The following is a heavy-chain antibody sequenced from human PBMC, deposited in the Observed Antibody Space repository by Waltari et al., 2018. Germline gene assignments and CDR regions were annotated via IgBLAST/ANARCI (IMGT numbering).Heavy chain of an antibody. D-gene: IGHD2-15*01. Sequence: EVQLVESGGDLVQPGGSLRLSCAASGFTVNSNYINWVRQSPGKGSEWVAGGYVTGNTDYADSVKGRFTTSRDNSKNTVYLQMDSLRVEDTAMYYCARRLVVAGTLDVFDLWGQGTRVIVSS. J-gene: IGHJ3*01. CDR1: GFTVNSNY. CDR2: GYVTGNT. CDR3: ARRLVVAGTLDVFDL. V-gene: IGHV3-53*03.